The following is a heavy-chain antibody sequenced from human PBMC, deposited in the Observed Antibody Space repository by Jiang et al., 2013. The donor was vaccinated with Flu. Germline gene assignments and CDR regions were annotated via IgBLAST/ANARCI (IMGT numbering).Heavy chain of an antibody. J-gene: IGHJ4*02. Sequence: VQLLESGGGLVQPGESLRLSCAASGFTFKTYSMNWVRQAPGKGLEWVSYISGSSSTIYYADSVKGRFTISRDNAKNSLYLQMNSLRDEDTAVYYCASQPYGDYMGYFDYWGQGTLVTVSS. V-gene: IGHV3-48*02. D-gene: IGHD4-17*01. CDR3: ASQPYGDYMGYFDY. CDR2: ISGSSSTI. CDR1: GFTFKTYS.